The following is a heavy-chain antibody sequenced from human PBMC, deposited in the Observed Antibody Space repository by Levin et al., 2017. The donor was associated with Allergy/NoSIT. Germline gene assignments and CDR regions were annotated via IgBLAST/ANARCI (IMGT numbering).Heavy chain of an antibody. D-gene: IGHD1-26*01. V-gene: IGHV2-70*01. CDR3: ARRISIVGATPGANDAFDI. J-gene: IGHJ3*02. CDR2: IDWDDDK. CDR1: GFSLSTSGMC. Sequence: QTLSLTCTFSGFSLSTSGMCVSWIRQPPGKALEWLALIDWDDDKYYSTSLKTRLTISKDTSKNQVVLTMTNMDPVDTATYYCARRISIVGATPGANDAFDIWGQGTMVTVSS.